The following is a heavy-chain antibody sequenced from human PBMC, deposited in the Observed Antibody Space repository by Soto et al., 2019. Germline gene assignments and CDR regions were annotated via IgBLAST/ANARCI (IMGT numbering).Heavy chain of an antibody. J-gene: IGHJ6*02. V-gene: IGHV1-69*13. CDR2: IIPIFGTA. D-gene: IGHD2-8*01. CDR3: ARDLGYCTNGVCRPYGMDV. Sequence: ASVKVSCKASGGTFSSYAISWVRQAPGQGLEWMGGIIPIFGTANYAQKFQGRVTITADESTSTAYMELSSLRSEDTAVYYCARDLGYCTNGVCRPYGMDVWGQGTTVTVSS. CDR1: GGTFSSYA.